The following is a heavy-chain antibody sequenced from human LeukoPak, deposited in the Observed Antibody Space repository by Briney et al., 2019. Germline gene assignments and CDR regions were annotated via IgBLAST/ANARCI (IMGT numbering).Heavy chain of an antibody. D-gene: IGHD6-19*01. V-gene: IGHV3-30*18. CDR1: GFTFSSYG. CDR3: AKNWRPRAVAGCFDY. Sequence: PGGSLRLSCAASGFTFSSYGMHWVRQAPGKGLEWVAVISYDGSNKYYADFVKGRFTISRDNSKNTLYLQMNSLRAEDTAVYYCAKNWRPRAVAGCFDYWGQGTLVTVSS. CDR2: ISYDGSNK. J-gene: IGHJ4*02.